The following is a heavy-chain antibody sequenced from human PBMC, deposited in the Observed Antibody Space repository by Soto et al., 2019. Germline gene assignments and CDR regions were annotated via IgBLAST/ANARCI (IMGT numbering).Heavy chain of an antibody. Sequence: GGSLRLSCAASGFTFDDYAMHWVRQAPGKGLEWVSGISWNSGSIGYADSVKGRFTISRDNAKNSLYLQMNSLRAEDTALYYCAKDISYVTELCFDYWGQGTLVTVSS. J-gene: IGHJ4*02. CDR1: GFTFDDYA. CDR2: ISWNSGSI. D-gene: IGHD3-16*01. V-gene: IGHV3-9*01. CDR3: AKDISYVTELCFDY.